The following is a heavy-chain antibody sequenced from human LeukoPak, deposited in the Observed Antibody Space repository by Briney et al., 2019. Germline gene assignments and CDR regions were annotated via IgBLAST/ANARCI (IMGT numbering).Heavy chain of an antibody. CDR3: TRQWGYCSSTSCCNWFDP. CDR1: GFTFSGSA. D-gene: IGHD2-2*01. CDR2: IRSKANSYAT. Sequence: SGGSLRLSCAASGFTFSGSAMHWVRQASGKGLEWVGRIRSKANSYATAYAASVKGRFTISRDDSKNTAYLQMNSLKTEDTAVYYCTRQWGYCSSTSCCNWFDPWGQGTLVTVSS. J-gene: IGHJ5*02. V-gene: IGHV3-73*01.